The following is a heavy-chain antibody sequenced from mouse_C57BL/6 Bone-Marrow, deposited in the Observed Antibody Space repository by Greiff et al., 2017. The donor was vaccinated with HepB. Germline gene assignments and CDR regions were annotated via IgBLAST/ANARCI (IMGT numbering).Heavy chain of an antibody. CDR3: TRSDDGYYRYWFAY. D-gene: IGHD2-3*01. CDR1: GYTFTDYE. J-gene: IGHJ3*01. V-gene: IGHV1-15*01. CDR2: IDPETGGT. Sequence: LVESGAELVRPGASVTLSCKASGYTFTDYEMHWVKQTPVHGLEWIGAIDPETGGTAYNQKFKGKAILTADKSSSTAYMELRSLTTEDSAVEYCTRSDDGYYRYWFAYWGQGTLVTVSA.